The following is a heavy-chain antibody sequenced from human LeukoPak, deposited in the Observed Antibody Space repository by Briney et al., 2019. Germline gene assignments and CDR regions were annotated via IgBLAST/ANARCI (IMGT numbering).Heavy chain of an antibody. CDR2: INHSGST. D-gene: IGHD5-18*01. CDR1: GGSFSGYY. Sequence: SETLSLTCAVYGGSFSGYYWSWIRQPPGKELEWIGEINHSGSTNYNPSLKSRVTISVDTSKNQFSLKLSSVTAADTAVSYCARLGVDTAMVTLDYWGQGTLVTVSS. J-gene: IGHJ4*02. V-gene: IGHV4-34*01. CDR3: ARLGVDTAMVTLDY.